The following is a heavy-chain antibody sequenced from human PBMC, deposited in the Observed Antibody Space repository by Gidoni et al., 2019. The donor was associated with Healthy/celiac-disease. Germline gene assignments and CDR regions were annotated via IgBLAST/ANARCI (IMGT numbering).Heavy chain of an antibody. Sequence: QLPLPVSCPVLVKPSATLSLPCTVSGGSISSYYWSWIRQPPGKGLEWTGYIYDSGSTNYNPSLKSRVTISVDTSKNQFSLKLSSVTAADTAVYYCARGVPFDPWGQGTLVTVSS. J-gene: IGHJ5*02. CDR1: GGSISSYY. D-gene: IGHD3-10*01. CDR3: ARGVPFDP. V-gene: IGHV4-59*01. CDR2: IYDSGST.